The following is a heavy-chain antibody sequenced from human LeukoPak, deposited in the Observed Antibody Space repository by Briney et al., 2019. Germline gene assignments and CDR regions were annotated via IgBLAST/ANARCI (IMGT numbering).Heavy chain of an antibody. CDR1: GFTFSSYG. D-gene: IGHD2-2*01. V-gene: IGHV3-30*02. CDR2: IRYDGSNK. J-gene: IGHJ4*02. CDR3: AAPGVPAATYYFDY. Sequence: PGGSLRLSCAASGFTFSSYGMHWVRQAPGKGLEWVAFIRYDGSNKYYADSVKGRFTISRDNSKNTVYLQMNSLRAEDTAVYYCAAPGVPAATYYFDYWGRGTLVTVSS.